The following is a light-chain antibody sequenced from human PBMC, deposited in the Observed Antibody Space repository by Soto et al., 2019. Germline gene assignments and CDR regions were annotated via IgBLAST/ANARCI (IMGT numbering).Light chain of an antibody. CDR2: EDN. V-gene: IGLV2-23*01. Sequence: QSALTQPASVSGSPGQSITISCTGTSNDVGSYKLVSWYQQNPGKAPKLIIHEDNRRPSGVSGRFSGSKSRNTASLTISGLQIEDEADYYCCSYAGSTTFVFGSGTKLTVL. CDR3: CSYAGSTTFV. CDR1: SNDVGSYKL. J-gene: IGLJ1*01.